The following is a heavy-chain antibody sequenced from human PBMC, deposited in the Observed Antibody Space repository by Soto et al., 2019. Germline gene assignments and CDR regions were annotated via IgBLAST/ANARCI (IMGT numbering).Heavy chain of an antibody. CDR1: GGSISSYY. CDR2: IYYSGST. CDR3: ARRYAGNFDY. D-gene: IGHD2-8*01. V-gene: IGHV4-59*01. J-gene: IGHJ4*02. Sequence: QVQLQESGPGLVKPSETLSLTCTVSGGSISSYYWSWIRQPPGKGLEWIGYIYYSGSTNYNPSLKSRLTISVATSKNQFSLKLSSVTAADTAVYYCARRYAGNFDYWGQGTLVTVSS.